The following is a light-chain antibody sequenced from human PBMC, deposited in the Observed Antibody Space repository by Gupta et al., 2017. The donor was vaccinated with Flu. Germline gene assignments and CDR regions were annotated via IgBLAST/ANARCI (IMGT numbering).Light chain of an antibody. CDR1: SSNIGSNT. CDR2: IDS. V-gene: IGLV1-44*01. CDR3: AASDDNHNGWV. J-gene: IGLJ3*02. Sequence: QSVLTQPPSSSGTPGQRVTISCSGSSSNIGSNTVNWYQRPPETAPKLRIDIDSRRNSGVPARFSGANAGTSASLAPSGLQAEDEADYYCAASDDNHNGWVCGGGTKLTF.